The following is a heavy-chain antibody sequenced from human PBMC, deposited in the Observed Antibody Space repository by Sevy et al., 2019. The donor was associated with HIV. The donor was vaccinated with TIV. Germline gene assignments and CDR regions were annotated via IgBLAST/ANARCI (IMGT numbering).Heavy chain of an antibody. CDR2: ISSSSSYI. D-gene: IGHD2-2*01. Sequence: GSLRLSCAASGFTFSSYSMNWVRQAPGKGLEWVSSISSSSSYIYYADSVKGRFTISRDNAKNSLYLQMNSLRAEDTAVYYCARGVPLLGYCSSTSCPAYYYGMDVWGQGTTVTVSS. J-gene: IGHJ6*02. CDR1: GFTFSSYS. CDR3: ARGVPLLGYCSSTSCPAYYYGMDV. V-gene: IGHV3-21*01.